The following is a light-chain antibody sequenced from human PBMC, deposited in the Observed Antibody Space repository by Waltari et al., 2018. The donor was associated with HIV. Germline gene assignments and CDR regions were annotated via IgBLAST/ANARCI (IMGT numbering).Light chain of an antibody. CDR3: SSYTSNNTGV. Sequence: QSALTQPASVSGSPGQSITISCTGTSSDVGGYNSVSWYQQHPGKAPKFMIYDVSNRPSGLSIRFSASKSGNTASLTISGLQAVDEAIYYCSSYTSNNTGVFGGGTQLTVL. J-gene: IGLJ3*02. CDR2: DVS. CDR1: SSDVGGYNS. V-gene: IGLV2-14*03.